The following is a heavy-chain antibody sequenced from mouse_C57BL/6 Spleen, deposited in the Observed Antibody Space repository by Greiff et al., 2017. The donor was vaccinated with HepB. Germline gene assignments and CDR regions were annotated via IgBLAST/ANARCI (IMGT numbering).Heavy chain of an antibody. Sequence: VQLQQSGPELVKPGASVKISCKASGYTFTDYYMNWVKQSHGKSLEWIGDINPNNGGTSYNQKFKGKATLTVDKSSNTAYMELRSLTSEDSAVYYCARGVSSGYDYFDYWGQGTTLTVSS. V-gene: IGHV1-26*01. J-gene: IGHJ2*01. CDR2: INPNNGGT. CDR1: GYTFTDYY. CDR3: ARGVSSGYDYFDY. D-gene: IGHD3-2*02.